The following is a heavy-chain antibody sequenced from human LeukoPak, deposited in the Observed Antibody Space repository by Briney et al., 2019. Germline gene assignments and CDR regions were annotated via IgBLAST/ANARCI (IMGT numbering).Heavy chain of an antibody. CDR2: IYYTGST. CDR1: GGSINNYW. Sequence: PSETLSLTCTVSGGSINNYWWSWIRQPPGKGLEWIGYIYYTGSTNYNPSLKSRVTMSVDTSKIQFSLKLSSVTTADTAVYFCARYYCRNGVCSGFDHWGQGTLVTVSS. J-gene: IGHJ4*02. CDR3: ARYYCRNGVCSGFDH. D-gene: IGHD2-8*01. V-gene: IGHV4-59*01.